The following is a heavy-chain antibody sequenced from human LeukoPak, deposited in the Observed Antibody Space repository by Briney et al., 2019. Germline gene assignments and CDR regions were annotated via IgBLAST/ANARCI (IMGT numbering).Heavy chain of an antibody. J-gene: IGHJ3*02. CDR3: ASVEWELARQGDAFDI. D-gene: IGHD1-26*01. CDR2: IDYSGST. CDR1: GGSISNYY. Sequence: SKTLSLTCTVSGGSISNYYWSWIRQPPGKGLEWIGYIDYSGSTNYNPSLKSRVTISVDTSKNQFSLKLRSVTAADTAVYYCASVEWELARQGDAFDIWGQGTMVTVSS. V-gene: IGHV4-59*01.